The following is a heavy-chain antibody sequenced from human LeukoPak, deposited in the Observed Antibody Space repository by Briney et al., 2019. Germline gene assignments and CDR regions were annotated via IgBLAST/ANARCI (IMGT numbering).Heavy chain of an antibody. V-gene: IGHV4-39*01. J-gene: IGHJ4*02. D-gene: IGHD3-10*01. Sequence: SETLSLTCTVSGGSIGRSSYYWGWIRQPPGKGLEWIGSIYYSGITYYNPSLKSRVTISVDTSKNQFSLKLSSVTATDAAVYYCAHYNSGSYYALDCWGQGTLVTVSS. CDR3: AHYNSGSYYALDC. CDR1: GGSIGRSSYY. CDR2: IYYSGIT.